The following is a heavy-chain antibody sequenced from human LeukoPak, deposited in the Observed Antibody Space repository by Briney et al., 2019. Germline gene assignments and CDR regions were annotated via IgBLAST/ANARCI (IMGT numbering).Heavy chain of an antibody. J-gene: IGHJ3*02. V-gene: IGHV2-5*02. Sequence: SGPTLVNPTQTLTLTCTFSGFSLSSSGVGVGWIRQPPGKALEWLALIYWDDDKRYSPSLKSRLTITKDTSKKQVVLTMTNMDPVDTGTYYCAPQSGMVGAASGAFDIWGQGTMVTVSS. CDR1: GFSLSSSGVG. CDR2: IYWDDDK. D-gene: IGHD1-26*01. CDR3: APQSGMVGAASGAFDI.